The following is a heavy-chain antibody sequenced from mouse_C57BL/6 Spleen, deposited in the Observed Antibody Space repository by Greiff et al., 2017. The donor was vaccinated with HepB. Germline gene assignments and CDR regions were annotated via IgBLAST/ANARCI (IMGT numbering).Heavy chain of an antibody. CDR1: GFTFSSYT. Sequence: EVQLVESGGGLVKPGGSLKLSCAASGFTFSSYTMSWVRQTPEKRLEWVATISGGGGNTYYPDSVKGRFTIARDNAKNTLYLQMSSLRSEDTALYYCARHGDYSNYRAWFAYWGQGTLVTVSA. CDR2: ISGGGGNT. D-gene: IGHD2-5*01. J-gene: IGHJ3*01. V-gene: IGHV5-9*01. CDR3: ARHGDYSNYRAWFAY.